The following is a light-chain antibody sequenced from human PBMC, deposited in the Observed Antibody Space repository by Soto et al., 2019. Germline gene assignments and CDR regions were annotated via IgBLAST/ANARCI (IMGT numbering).Light chain of an antibody. CDR2: AAS. V-gene: IGKV1-8*01. CDR3: QHYNSYSEA. CDR1: QGISSY. J-gene: IGKJ1*01. Sequence: RMTHSPSSLSASTGDRVNITCLASQGISSYLAWYQQKPGKAPKLLIYAASTLQSGVPSRFSGSGSGTEFTLTISSLQPDDFATYYCQHYNSYSEAFGQGTKV.